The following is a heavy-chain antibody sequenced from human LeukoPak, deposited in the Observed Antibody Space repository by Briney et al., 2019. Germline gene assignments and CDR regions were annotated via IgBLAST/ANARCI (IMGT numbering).Heavy chain of an antibody. CDR2: IYYSGST. CDR1: GGSISSYY. Sequence: SETLSLTCTVSGGSISSYYWSWIRQPPGKGLEWVGNIYYSGSTNYNPSLRSRVTISVDTSKNQFSLKLSSVTAADTAIYYCARSYCSGGSCWVYFDYWGQGTLVTVSS. J-gene: IGHJ4*02. D-gene: IGHD2-15*01. CDR3: ARSYCSGGSCWVYFDY. V-gene: IGHV4-59*08.